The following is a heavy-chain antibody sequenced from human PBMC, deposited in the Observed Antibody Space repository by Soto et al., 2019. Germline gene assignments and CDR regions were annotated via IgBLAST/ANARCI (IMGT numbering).Heavy chain of an antibody. CDR1: GYTFTSYG. D-gene: IGHD3-22*01. V-gene: IGHV1-18*01. CDR2: ISAYNGNT. CDR3: ARGKGRGYHNWFDP. J-gene: IGHJ5*02. Sequence: QVQLVQSGAEVKKPGASVKVSCKASGYTFTSYGISWVRQAPGQGLEWMGGISAYNGNTNYAQKLQGRVTMTTDTSTSTAHREQRSPISEDPAVYYWARGKGRGYHNWFDPWGQGTLVTVSS.